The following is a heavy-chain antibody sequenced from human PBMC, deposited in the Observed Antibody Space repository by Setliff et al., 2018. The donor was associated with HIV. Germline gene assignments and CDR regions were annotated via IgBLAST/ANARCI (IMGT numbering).Heavy chain of an antibody. CDR1: GDSIGSSSYY. V-gene: IGHV4-39*02. J-gene: IGHJ6*03. D-gene: IGHD3-10*01. Sequence: SETLSLTCTVSGDSIGSSSYYWAWIRQPPGKGLEWIGNIYYSGSTYYNPSLKTRVTISVDGSKNQFSLKLKSVTAADTAVYYCARARGLLPYYYLDVWGKGTTVTVSS. CDR2: IYYSGST. CDR3: ARARGLLPYYYLDV.